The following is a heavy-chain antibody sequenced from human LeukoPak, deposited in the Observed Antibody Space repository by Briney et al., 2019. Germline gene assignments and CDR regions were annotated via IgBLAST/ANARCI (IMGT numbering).Heavy chain of an antibody. J-gene: IGHJ1*01. V-gene: IGHV4-31*03. D-gene: IGHD6-19*01. Sequence: SETLFLTCTVSGGSISSGGYYWSRIRLHPGKGLEWIGYIYYSGSTYYNPSLKSRVTISVDTSKNQFSLKLSSVTAADTAVYYCAAGPPSVPSSYSSGSNQILQHWGQGTLVTVSS. CDR2: IYYSGST. CDR3: AAGPPSVPSSYSSGSNQILQH. CDR1: GGSISSGGYY.